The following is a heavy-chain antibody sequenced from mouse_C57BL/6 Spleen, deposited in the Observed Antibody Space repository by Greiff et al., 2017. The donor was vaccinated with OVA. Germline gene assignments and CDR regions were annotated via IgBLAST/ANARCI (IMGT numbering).Heavy chain of an antibody. CDR2: IYPGSGST. D-gene: IGHD1-1*01. CDR3: ARWENYGNNYYAMDY. V-gene: IGHV1-55*01. J-gene: IGHJ4*01. Sequence: VQLQQPGAELVKPGASVKMSCKASGYTFTSYWITWVKQRPGQGLEWIGDIYPGSGSTNYNEKFKSKATLTVDTSSSTAYMQLSSLTSEDSAVYYCARWENYGNNYYAMDYWGQGTSVTVSS. CDR1: GYTFTSYW.